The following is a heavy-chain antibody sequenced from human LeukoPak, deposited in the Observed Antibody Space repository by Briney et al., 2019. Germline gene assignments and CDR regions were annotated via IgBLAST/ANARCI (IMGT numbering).Heavy chain of an antibody. V-gene: IGHV4-59*01. CDR2: IYYSGST. CDR3: ARVGGTNYYYYGMDV. D-gene: IGHD1-26*01. CDR1: GGSISNYY. Sequence: SETLSLTCTVSGGSISNYYWSWIRQPPGKGLEWIGYIYYSGSTNYNPSLKSRVTISVDTSKNQFSLRLSSVTAADTAVYYCARVGGTNYYYYGMDVWGQGTTVTVSS. J-gene: IGHJ6*02.